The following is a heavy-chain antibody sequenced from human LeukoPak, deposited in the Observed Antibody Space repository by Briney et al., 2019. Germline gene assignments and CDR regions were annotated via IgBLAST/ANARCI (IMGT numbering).Heavy chain of an antibody. V-gene: IGHV3-23*01. CDR2: ISGSASST. CDR3: AKWGPGYYYYIDV. D-gene: IGHD3-16*01. J-gene: IGHJ6*03. CDR1: GFSFTTYA. Sequence: GGSLRLSCAASGFSFTTYAMSWVRQAPGEGLDWVSAISGSASSTYYADSVKGRFTVSRDNSKSTVYLQMNSLRAEDTAVYYCAKWGPGYYYYIDVWGKETTVTVSS.